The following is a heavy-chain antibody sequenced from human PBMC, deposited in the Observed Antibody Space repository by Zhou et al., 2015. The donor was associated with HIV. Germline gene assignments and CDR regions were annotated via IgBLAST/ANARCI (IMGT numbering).Heavy chain of an antibody. J-gene: IGHJ5*02. D-gene: IGHD6-13*01. CDR2: MNPNSGNT. V-gene: IGHV1-8*01. Sequence: QVQVVQSGAEVKKPGASVKVACKASGYTFTSYDINWLRQVTGQGPEWMGWMNPNSGNTGCAQKFQGRVTMTRNTSISTAYMELSSLRSEDTAVYYCARRRAAAGTTLVTWGQGTLVTVSS. CDR3: ARRRAAAGTTLVT. CDR1: GYTFTSYD.